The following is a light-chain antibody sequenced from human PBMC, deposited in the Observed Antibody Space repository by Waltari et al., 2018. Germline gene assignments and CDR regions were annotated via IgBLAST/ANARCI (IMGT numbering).Light chain of an antibody. J-gene: IGKJ2*01. CDR1: QSVGSY. CDR2: DAS. CDR3: QQRNIWPNT. Sequence: EIVLTQSPATLSLSPGERATLSCRASQSVGSYLAWYQQKPGQVPRLVIYDASSRATGVPARFSGSGSGTKFTLTISSLEPEDFAVYYCQQRNIWPNTFGQGTKLEIK. V-gene: IGKV3-11*01.